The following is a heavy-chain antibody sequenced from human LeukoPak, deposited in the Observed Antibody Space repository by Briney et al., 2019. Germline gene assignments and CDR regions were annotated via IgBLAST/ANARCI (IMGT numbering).Heavy chain of an antibody. Sequence: PGGSLRLSCAASGFTFISYATSWGREAPGKGRGWVSTTILVGGRTYYADSVKGRCTISRDNSQNTLYLQMNSLRADDTAVYYCAKDLWDSSGSCLDYWGQGTLVTVSS. CDR3: AKDLWDSSGSCLDY. D-gene: IGHD2-15*01. J-gene: IGHJ4*02. CDR2: TILVGGRT. CDR1: GFTFISYA. V-gene: IGHV3-23*01.